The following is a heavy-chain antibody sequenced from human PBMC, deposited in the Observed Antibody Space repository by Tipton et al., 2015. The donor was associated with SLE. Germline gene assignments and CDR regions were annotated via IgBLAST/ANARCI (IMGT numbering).Heavy chain of an antibody. CDR1: GYTFSSYG. J-gene: IGHJ4*02. CDR3: AKVRKIQGVITFEL. V-gene: IGHV1-18*01. CDR2: ISVYNGNT. D-gene: IGHD3-10*01. Sequence: QLVQSGAEVKKPGASVKVSCTASGYTFSSYGITWVRQAPGQGLEWMGRISVYNGNTTYAQKFQGRVTMTAEISTSTAYMELRSLRSDDTAVYYCAKVRKIQGVITFELWGQGTLVTVSS.